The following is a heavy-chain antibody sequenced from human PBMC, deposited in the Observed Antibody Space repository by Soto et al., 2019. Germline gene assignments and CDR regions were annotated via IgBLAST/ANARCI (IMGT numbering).Heavy chain of an antibody. CDR1: GFSISSSRYY. CDR2: IYYSGST. J-gene: IGHJ4*02. V-gene: IGHV4-39*01. D-gene: IGHD3-9*01. Sequence: PSETLSITCTVSGFSISSSRYYWGWIRQPPGKGLEWIGSIYYSGSTYYNPSLKSRVTISVDTSKNQFSLKLSSVTAADTAVYYCARGRSDILTGYCRYFDYWGQGTLVTVSS. CDR3: ARGRSDILTGYCRYFDY.